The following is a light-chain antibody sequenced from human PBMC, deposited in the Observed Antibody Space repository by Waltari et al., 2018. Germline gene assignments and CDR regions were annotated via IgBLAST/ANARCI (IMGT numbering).Light chain of an antibody. Sequence: EVVMTQSPATLSVSPGERVTLSRRASQSVNRCVAWYQQKPGQAPRLLIYGASTRATGIPARFSGSGSGTEFTLTISSLQSEDFAVYYCQQYNDWPPLTFGGGTKLEIK. J-gene: IGKJ4*01. V-gene: IGKV3-15*01. CDR1: QSVNRC. CDR3: QQYNDWPPLT. CDR2: GAS.